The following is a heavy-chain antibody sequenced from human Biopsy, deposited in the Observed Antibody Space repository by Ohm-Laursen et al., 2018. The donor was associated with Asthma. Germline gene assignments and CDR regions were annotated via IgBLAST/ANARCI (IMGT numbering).Heavy chain of an antibody. J-gene: IGHJ6*02. CDR2: ISYDGSKK. CDR1: GVSLSSFG. V-gene: IGHV3-30*18. Sequence: SLRLFCAASGVSLSSFGMNWVRQAPGKGLEWVAVISYDGSKKEYGDSVKGRFTISRDNSKDTVYLQMNSLRAEDTAVYYCAKGRYKWNDGYYGLDVWGQGTTVTVS. CDR3: AKGRYKWNDGYYGLDV. D-gene: IGHD1-20*01.